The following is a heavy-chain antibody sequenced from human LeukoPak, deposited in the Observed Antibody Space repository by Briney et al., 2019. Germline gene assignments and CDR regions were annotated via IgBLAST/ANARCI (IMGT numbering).Heavy chain of an antibody. CDR2: ISSISRYI. CDR1: GLTFGSYT. D-gene: IGHD3-10*01. J-gene: IGHJ3*01. V-gene: IGHV3-21*01. CDR3: ARDVDYYTDAYDV. Sequence: GGSLRLSCAASGLTFGSYTMNCVRQAPGKGLEWVSCISSISRYIYYADSVKGRFTISRDKAKNSMYLQMNSLRAEDTAVYYCARDVDYYTDAYDVWGQGTMVTVSS.